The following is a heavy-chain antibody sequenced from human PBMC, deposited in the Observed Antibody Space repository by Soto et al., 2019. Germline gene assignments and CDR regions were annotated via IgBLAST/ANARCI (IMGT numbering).Heavy chain of an antibody. CDR2: IYTSGST. J-gene: IGHJ4*02. Sequence: SETLSLTCTVSCGSISSYYWSWIRQPAGKGLEWIGRIYTSGSTNYNPSLKSRVTMSVDTSKNQFSLKLSSVTAADTAVYYCARGPYYYDSSGYSGFDYWGQGTLVTVSS. CDR1: CGSISSYY. CDR3: ARGPYYYDSSGYSGFDY. V-gene: IGHV4-4*07. D-gene: IGHD3-22*01.